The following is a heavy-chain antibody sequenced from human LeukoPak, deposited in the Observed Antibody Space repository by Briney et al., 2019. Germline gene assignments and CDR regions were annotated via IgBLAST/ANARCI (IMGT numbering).Heavy chain of an antibody. Sequence: GASVKVSCKASGYTFTGYYMHWVRQAPGQGLEWMGWINPNSGGTNYAQKFQGRVTMTRDTSISTAYMELSRLRSGDTAVYYCARGAIGTRGIAAVGTVDYGAGETLVPVP. CDR1: GYTFTGYY. D-gene: IGHD6-13*01. J-gene: IGHJ4*02. CDR3: ARGAIGTRGIAAVGTVDY. CDR2: INPNSGGT. V-gene: IGHV1-2*02.